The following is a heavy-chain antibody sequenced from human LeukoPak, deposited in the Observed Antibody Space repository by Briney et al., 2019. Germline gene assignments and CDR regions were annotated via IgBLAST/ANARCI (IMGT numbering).Heavy chain of an antibody. CDR2: IRYDGSNK. V-gene: IGHV3-30*02. Sequence: QSGGSLRLSCAASGFTLSSYGMHSVRQAPGKGLEWVAFIRYDGSNKYYADSVKGRFTISRDNSKNTLYLQMNSLRAEGTAVYYCARPDILTGSYFDYWGQGTLVTVSS. J-gene: IGHJ4*02. CDR3: ARPDILTGSYFDY. D-gene: IGHD3-9*01. CDR1: GFTLSSYG.